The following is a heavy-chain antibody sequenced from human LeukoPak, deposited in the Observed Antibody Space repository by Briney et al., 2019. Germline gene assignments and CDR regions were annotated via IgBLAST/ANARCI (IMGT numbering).Heavy chain of an antibody. J-gene: IGHJ4*02. Sequence: GGSLRLSCAASGFTFSSYGMHWVRQAPGKGLEWVAVISYDGSNKYYADSVKGRFTISRDNSKNTLYLQMNSLRAEDTAVYYCAKDRNDYSSSDYWGQGTLVTVSS. CDR2: ISYDGSNK. D-gene: IGHD2-21*02. V-gene: IGHV3-30*18. CDR3: AKDRNDYSSSDY. CDR1: GFTFSSYG.